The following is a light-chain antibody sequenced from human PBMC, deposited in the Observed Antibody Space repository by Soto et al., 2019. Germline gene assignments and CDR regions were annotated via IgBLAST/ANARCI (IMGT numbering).Light chain of an antibody. CDR2: DNN. J-gene: IGLJ1*01. CDR1: SSNIGNNY. V-gene: IGLV1-51*01. Sequence: QSVLSQPPSVSAAPGQKVTISCSGSSSNIGNNYVSWYQQLPGTAPKLLIYDNNKRPSGIPDRFSGSKSGTSASLAITGLQAEDEAEYYCQSYDSSLSGYVFGTGTKVTVL. CDR3: QSYDSSLSGYV.